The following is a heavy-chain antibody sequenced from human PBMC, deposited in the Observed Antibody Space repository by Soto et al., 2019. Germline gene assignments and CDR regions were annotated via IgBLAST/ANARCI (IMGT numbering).Heavy chain of an antibody. Sequence: GGSLRLSCAASGFTFSSYAMSWVRQAPGKGLEWVSAISGSGGSTYYADSVKGRFTISRDNSKNTLYLQMNSLRAEDTAVYYCAKDRGFWQLAFSSFDYWGQGTLVTVSS. D-gene: IGHD6-6*01. CDR3: AKDRGFWQLAFSSFDY. J-gene: IGHJ4*02. CDR1: GFTFSSYA. V-gene: IGHV3-23*01. CDR2: ISGSGGST.